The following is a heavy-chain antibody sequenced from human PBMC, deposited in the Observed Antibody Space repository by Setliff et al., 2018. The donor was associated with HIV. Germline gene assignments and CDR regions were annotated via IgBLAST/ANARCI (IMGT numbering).Heavy chain of an antibody. CDR2: IRGGDEST. Sequence: GGSLRLSCAASGFTFSSYGMSWVRQAPGKGLEWVSRIRGGDESTYYADSVIGRFTISRDTSKNTLYLQMNSLRAEDTAVYYCAKGTYSGTYWGWFDPWGQGTLVTVSS. CDR3: AKGTYSGTYWGWFDP. CDR1: GFTFSSYG. V-gene: IGHV3-23*01. J-gene: IGHJ5*02. D-gene: IGHD1-26*01.